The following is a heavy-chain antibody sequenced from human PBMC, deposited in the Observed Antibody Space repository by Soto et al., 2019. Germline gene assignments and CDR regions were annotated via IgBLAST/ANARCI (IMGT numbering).Heavy chain of an antibody. CDR1: GFTFDDYA. D-gene: IGHD3-3*01. CDR3: AKEPGFDIWRGFEFDY. J-gene: IGHJ4*02. V-gene: IGHV3-9*01. Sequence: EVQLVESGGGLVQPGRSLRLSCAASGFTFDDYAMHWVRQAPGKGLEWVSGISWNSGSIGYADSVKGRFTISRDNAKNSLYLQMNSLRAEDTALYYCAKEPGFDIWRGFEFDYWGQGTLGTVSS. CDR2: ISWNSGSI.